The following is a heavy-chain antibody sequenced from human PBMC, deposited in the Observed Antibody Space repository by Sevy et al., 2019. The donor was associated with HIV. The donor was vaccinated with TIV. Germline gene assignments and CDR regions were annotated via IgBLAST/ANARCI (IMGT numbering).Heavy chain of an antibody. CDR1: GFTFSSYA. V-gene: IGHV3-30-3*01. J-gene: IGHJ6*03. D-gene: IGHD2-2*01. CDR3: ARVVLDIVVVPAAKRDDYYYYYMDV. Sequence: GGSLRLSCAASGFTFSSYAMHWVRQAPGKGLEWVAVISYDGSNKYYADSVKGRFTISRDNSKNTLYLQMNSLGAEDTAVYYCARVVLDIVVVPAAKRDDYYYYYMDVWGKGTTVTVSS. CDR2: ISYDGSNK.